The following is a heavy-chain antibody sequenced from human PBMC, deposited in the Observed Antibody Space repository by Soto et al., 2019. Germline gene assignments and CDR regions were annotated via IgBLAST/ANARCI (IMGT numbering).Heavy chain of an antibody. J-gene: IGHJ4*02. CDR2: IYSGGGT. V-gene: IGHV3-53*01. Sequence: GGSLRLSCAASGFTVSSNYMSWVRQAPGKGLEWVSVIYSGGGTYYADSVKGRFTISRDNSKNTLYLQMNSLRTEDTAVYYCAREFSSSLQYFDYWGQGTLVTVSS. CDR3: AREFSSSLQYFDY. CDR1: GFTVSSNY. D-gene: IGHD6-13*01.